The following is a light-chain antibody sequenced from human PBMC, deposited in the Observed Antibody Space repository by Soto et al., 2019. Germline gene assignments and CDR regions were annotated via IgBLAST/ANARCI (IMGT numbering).Light chain of an antibody. CDR2: EAS. CDR3: QQRSNS. V-gene: IGKV3-11*01. J-gene: IGKJ4*01. Sequence: EIVLTQSPATLSLSPGDRATLSCRASQSVSRSLTWYQQRPGQAPRLLIYEASTRATGIPPRFSGSGSGTDFTLTISSLEPEDFAVYYCQQRSNSFGGGTKVDIK. CDR1: QSVSRS.